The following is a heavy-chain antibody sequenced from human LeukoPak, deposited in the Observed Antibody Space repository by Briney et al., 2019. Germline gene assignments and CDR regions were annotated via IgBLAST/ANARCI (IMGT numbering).Heavy chain of an antibody. CDR3: ARAPYYSHVESYFDY. J-gene: IGHJ4*02. V-gene: IGHV3-7*03. D-gene: IGHD3-22*01. Sequence: PGGSLRLSCVASGFTFSHSWMTWVRQAPGKGLEWVGHIKEDGSSQNYADSVKGRFTISRDNAKSSLHLQMNGLRAEDTAMYYCARAPYYSHVESYFDYWGQGTLVTVSS. CDR1: GFTFSHSW. CDR2: IKEDGSSQ.